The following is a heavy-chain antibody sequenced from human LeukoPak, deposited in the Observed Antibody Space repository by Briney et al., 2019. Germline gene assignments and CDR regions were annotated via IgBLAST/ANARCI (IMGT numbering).Heavy chain of an antibody. CDR1: GVTFSSYV. J-gene: IGHJ4*02. Sequence: GGSLRLSCEASGVTFSSYVMSWVRQAPGKGPEWVSGISGSGGGTYYADSVKGRFAISRDNSKNTVTLQMNSLRAEDTAVYYCARDLYDHFLDYWGQGTVVTVSS. V-gene: IGHV3-23*01. CDR3: ARDLYDHFLDY. D-gene: IGHD1-1*01. CDR2: ISGSGGGT.